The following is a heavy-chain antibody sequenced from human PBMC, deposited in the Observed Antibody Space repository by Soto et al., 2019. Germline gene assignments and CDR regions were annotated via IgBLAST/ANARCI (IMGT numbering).Heavy chain of an antibody. CDR3: ASWGYKQQLDPFSYYYGMDV. J-gene: IGHJ6*02. Sequence: SETLSLTCTVSGGSISSSYYWSWIRQPPGKGLEWIGYIYYSGSTNYNPSLKSRVTISVDTSKNQFSLKLSSVTAADTAVYYCASWGYKQQLDPFSYYYGMDVWGQGTTVTVSS. V-gene: IGHV4-59*08. CDR1: GGSISSSYY. D-gene: IGHD6-13*01. CDR2: IYYSGST.